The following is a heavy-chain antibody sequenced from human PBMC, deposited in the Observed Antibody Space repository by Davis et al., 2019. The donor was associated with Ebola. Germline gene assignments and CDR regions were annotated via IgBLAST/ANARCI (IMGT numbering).Heavy chain of an antibody. J-gene: IGHJ6*03. CDR2: IYYSGST. V-gene: IGHV4-59*01. Sequence: PSETLSLTCTVSGGSISSYYWSWIRQPPGKGLEWIGYIYYSGSTNYNPSLKSRVTISVDTSKNQFSLKLSSVTAADTAVYYCARGYSSSWPSYYYYYMDVWGKGTTVTVSS. CDR1: GGSISSYY. D-gene: IGHD6-13*01. CDR3: ARGYSSSWPSYYYYYMDV.